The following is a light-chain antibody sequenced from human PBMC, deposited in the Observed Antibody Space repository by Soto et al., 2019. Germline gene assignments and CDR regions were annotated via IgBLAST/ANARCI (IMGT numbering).Light chain of an antibody. CDR3: QQYITWPRT. CDR2: GAS. J-gene: IGKJ1*01. CDR1: QTVSSN. V-gene: IGKV3-15*01. Sequence: EMVMTQSPSTLSVSPGGRATLSCRASQTVSSNLAWYQQRPGQTPRLLIFGASTRATGIPVRFSGSGSGTEFTPTISGLQSEDFALYYCQQYITWPRTFGQGTKVDIK.